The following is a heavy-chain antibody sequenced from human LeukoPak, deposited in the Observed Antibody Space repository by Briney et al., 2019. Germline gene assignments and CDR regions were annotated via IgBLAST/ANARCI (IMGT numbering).Heavy chain of an antibody. Sequence: ASVKVSCKASGGTFSSYAIIWVRQAPGQGLEGIGGIIPIFGTANYAQKFQGRVTTTADESTSTAYMELSSLRSEDTAVYYCARGNDYGDAGDAFDIWGQGTMVTVSS. CDR1: GGTFSSYA. V-gene: IGHV1-69*13. J-gene: IGHJ3*02. D-gene: IGHD4-17*01. CDR3: ARGNDYGDAGDAFDI. CDR2: IIPIFGTA.